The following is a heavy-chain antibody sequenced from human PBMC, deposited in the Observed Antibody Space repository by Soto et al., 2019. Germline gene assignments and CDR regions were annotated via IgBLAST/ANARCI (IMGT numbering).Heavy chain of an antibody. J-gene: IGHJ6*02. CDR2: IRSKAYGGTT. D-gene: IGHD3-22*01. CDR1: GFTLGDYA. Sequence: PGGSLRLSCTASGFTLGDYAMSWFRQAPGKGLEWVGFIRSKAYGGTTEYAASVKGRFTISRDDSKSIAYLQMNSLKTEDTAVYYCTRDSPYYYDSSGYYFPGYYYGMDVWGQGTTVTVSS. V-gene: IGHV3-49*03. CDR3: TRDSPYYYDSSGYYFPGYYYGMDV.